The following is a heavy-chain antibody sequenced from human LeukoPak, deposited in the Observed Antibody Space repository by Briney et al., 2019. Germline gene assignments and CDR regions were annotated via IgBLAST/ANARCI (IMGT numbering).Heavy chain of an antibody. J-gene: IGHJ4*02. CDR1: GGSFSCYY. CDR3: ARVGADGSGFLFDY. V-gene: IGHV4-34*01. D-gene: IGHD3-10*01. CDR2: INHSGST. Sequence: SETLSLTCAVYGGSFSCYYWSWIRQPPGKGLEWIGEINHSGSTNYNPSLKSRVTISVDTSKNQFSLKLSSVTAADTAVYYCARVGADGSGFLFDYWGQGTLVTVSS.